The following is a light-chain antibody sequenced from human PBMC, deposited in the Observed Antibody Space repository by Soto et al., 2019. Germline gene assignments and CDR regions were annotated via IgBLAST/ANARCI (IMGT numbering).Light chain of an antibody. CDR2: DAS. CDR1: QSINSW. Sequence: DIHMTESPSTLSASVGERDTLTCGASQSINSWLAWYQQKPGTAPKLLIYDASRLQSGVPSRFSGSGSGTEFTLTITSLQPGDFATYYCQQYHTYSRTFGQGTKVDIK. J-gene: IGKJ1*01. V-gene: IGKV1-5*01. CDR3: QQYHTYSRT.